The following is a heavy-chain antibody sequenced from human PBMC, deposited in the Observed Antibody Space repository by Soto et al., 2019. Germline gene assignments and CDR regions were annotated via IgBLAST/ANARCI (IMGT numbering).Heavy chain of an antibody. V-gene: IGHV1-8*01. CDR3: AKENDFWSGYDGFDP. CDR2: INPTSEYT. CDR1: GYTFTSYD. Sequence: ASVKVSCKASGYTFTSYDINWVRQAPGQGLEWVGWINPTSEYTAHAQKFQGRVTLTREISTATAYMELSSLRAEDTAVYYCAKENDFWSGYDGFDPWGQGTLVTVS. J-gene: IGHJ5*02. D-gene: IGHD3-3*01.